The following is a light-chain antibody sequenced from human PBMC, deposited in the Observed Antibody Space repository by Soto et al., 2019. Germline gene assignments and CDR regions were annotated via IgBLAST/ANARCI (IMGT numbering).Light chain of an antibody. CDR1: SSDVGGYNY. CDR2: DVS. CDR3: SSYTSSSTPLYV. Sequence: QSALTQPASVSGSPGQSITISCTGTSSDVGGYNYVSWYQQHPGKAPKLMIYDVSNRPSGVSNRFSGSKSGNTASLTISGLRAEDEADYYCSSYTSSSTPLYVFGTGTKSPS. V-gene: IGLV2-14*01. J-gene: IGLJ1*01.